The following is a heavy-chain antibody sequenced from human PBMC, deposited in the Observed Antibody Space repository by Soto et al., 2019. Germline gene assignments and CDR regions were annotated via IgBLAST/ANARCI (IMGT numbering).Heavy chain of an antibody. V-gene: IGHV4-31*03. CDR3: ARSFGVVAAGPFDY. CDR1: GGSISSGGYY. J-gene: IGHJ4*02. CDR2: IYYSGST. D-gene: IGHD2-2*01. Sequence: QVQLQESGPELLKPSQTLSHTCTVSGGSISSGGYYWRWIRQHPGKGLEWIGYIYYSGSTYYNPSLKRRVTISVDTSKHQFSLKLSSVTAADTAVYYGARSFGVVAAGPFDYWGQGTLVTVSS.